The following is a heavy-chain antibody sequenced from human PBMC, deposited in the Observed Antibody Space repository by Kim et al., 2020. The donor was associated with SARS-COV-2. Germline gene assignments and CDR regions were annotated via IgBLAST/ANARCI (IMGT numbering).Heavy chain of an antibody. D-gene: IGHD2-2*01. Sequence: GGSLRLSCAASGFTFSSYSMNWVRQAPGKGLEWVSSISSSSSYIYYADSVKGRFTISRDNAKNSPYLQMNSLRAEDTAVYYCARDLVVPAAIDPFSDYWGQGTLVTVSS. V-gene: IGHV3-21*01. CDR2: ISSSSSYI. J-gene: IGHJ4*02. CDR1: GFTFSSYS. CDR3: ARDLVVPAAIDPFSDY.